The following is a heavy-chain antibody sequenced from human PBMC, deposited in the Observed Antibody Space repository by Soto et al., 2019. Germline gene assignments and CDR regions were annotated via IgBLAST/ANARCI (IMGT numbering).Heavy chain of an antibody. V-gene: IGHV3-7*05. CDR2: IKQDGSEK. J-gene: IGHJ6*02. CDR3: AREFQTGTYYYYGMDV. CDR1: GFTFSSYW. Sequence: HPGGSLRLSCAASGFTFSSYWMSWVRQAPGKGLEWVANIKQDGSEKYYVDSVKGRFTISRDNAKNSLYLQMNSLRAEDTAVYYCAREFQTGTYYYYGMDVWGQGTTVTVSS. D-gene: IGHD1-1*01.